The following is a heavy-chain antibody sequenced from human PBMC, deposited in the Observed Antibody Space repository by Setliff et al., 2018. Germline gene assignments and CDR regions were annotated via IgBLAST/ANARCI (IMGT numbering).Heavy chain of an antibody. CDR1: GFRFSIYA. J-gene: IGHJ4*02. CDR3: SKGTEAVAGTELDY. CDR2: ISWSGRSL. V-gene: IGHV3-9*01. D-gene: IGHD6-19*01. Sequence: PGGSLRLSCAASGFRFSIYAMDWVRQSPGKGLEWVSGISWSGRSLGYEDSVKGRFTISRDNPKSSLYLQMDSLKFEDTAFYYCSKGTEAVAGTELDYWGQGTLVTVSS.